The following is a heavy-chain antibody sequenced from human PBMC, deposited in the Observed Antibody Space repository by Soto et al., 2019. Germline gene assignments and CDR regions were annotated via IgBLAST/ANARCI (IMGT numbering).Heavy chain of an antibody. Sequence: ASVKGSCKASGYTFTGYYMHWVRQAPGQGREWMGWINPNSGGTNYAQKFQGRVTMTRDTSISTAYMELSRLRSDDTAVYYFARDTNRPLAFDPSGPATLVTVSS. D-gene: IGHD1-1*01. CDR1: GYTFTGYY. V-gene: IGHV1-2*02. CDR3: ARDTNRPLAFDP. CDR2: INPNSGGT. J-gene: IGHJ5*02.